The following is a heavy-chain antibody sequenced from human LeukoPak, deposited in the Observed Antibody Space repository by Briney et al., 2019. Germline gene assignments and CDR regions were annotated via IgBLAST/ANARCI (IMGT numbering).Heavy chain of an antibody. CDR3: ATSSD. Sequence: GGSLRLSCAASGITVSSNYMSWVRQAPGKGLEWVSSISSSSSYIYYADSVKGRFTISRDNAKNSLYLQMNSLRAEDTAVYYCATSSDWGQGTLVTVSS. CDR1: GITVSSNY. CDR2: ISSSSSYI. V-gene: IGHV3-21*01. J-gene: IGHJ4*02.